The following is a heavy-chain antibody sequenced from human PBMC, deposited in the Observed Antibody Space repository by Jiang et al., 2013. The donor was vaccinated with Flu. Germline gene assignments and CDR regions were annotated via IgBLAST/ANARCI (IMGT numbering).Heavy chain of an antibody. Sequence: SYAISWVRQAPGQGLEWMGGIIPIFGTANYAQKFQGRVTITADESTSTAYMELSSLRSEDTAVYYCAREYSSTKPLWYWGQGTLVTVSS. CDR3: AREYSSTKPLWY. J-gene: IGHJ4*02. V-gene: IGHV1-69*01. CDR1: SYA. CDR2: IIPIFGTA. D-gene: IGHD6-13*01.